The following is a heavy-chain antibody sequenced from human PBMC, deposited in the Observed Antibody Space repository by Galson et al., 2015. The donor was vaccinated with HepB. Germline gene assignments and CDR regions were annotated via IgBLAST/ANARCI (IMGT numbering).Heavy chain of an antibody. CDR2: IDWDDDE. V-gene: IGHV2-70*11. CDR1: GFSLPTSGMC. Sequence: PALVTPPQTLTLTCTFSGFSLPTSGMCVSWIRQPPGKALEWLSRIDWDDDEYYSTSLKTRLTISKDTSKNQVVLTMTNMDPVDTGTYYCARTLVRGVFITGIYYYGMDVWGQGTTVTVSS. CDR3: ARTLVRGVFITGIYYYGMDV. J-gene: IGHJ6*02. D-gene: IGHD3-10*01.